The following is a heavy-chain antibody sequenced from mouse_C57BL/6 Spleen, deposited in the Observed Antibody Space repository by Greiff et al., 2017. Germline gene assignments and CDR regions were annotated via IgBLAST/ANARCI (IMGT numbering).Heavy chain of an antibody. CDR1: GYAFSSSW. CDR3: ARKEGY. J-gene: IGHJ2*01. Sequence: QVQLKESGPELVKPGASVKISCKASGYAFSSSWMNWVKQRPGKGLEGIGRIYPGDGDTNYNGKFKGKATLTADKSSSTAYMQLSSLTSEDSAVYFCARKEGYWGQGTTLTVSS. CDR2: IYPGDGDT. V-gene: IGHV1-82*01.